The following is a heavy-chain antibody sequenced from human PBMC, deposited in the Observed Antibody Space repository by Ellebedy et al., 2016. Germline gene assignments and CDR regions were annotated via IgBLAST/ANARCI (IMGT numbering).Heavy chain of an antibody. V-gene: IGHV3-23*05. CDR3: VPNTAIGY. Sequence: GGSLRLSCAVSGFTFSNFAMTWVRQAPGKGLEWVSSISKSGDSTYYSDSVKGRFTISRDNSRDTLFLHTNSLRVEDTAVYYCVPNTAIGYWGQGTLVTVSA. CDR2: ISKSGDST. CDR1: GFTFSNFA. J-gene: IGHJ4*02. D-gene: IGHD5-18*01.